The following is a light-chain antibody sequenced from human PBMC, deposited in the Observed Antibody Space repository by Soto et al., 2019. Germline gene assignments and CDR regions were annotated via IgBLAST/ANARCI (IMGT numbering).Light chain of an antibody. CDR3: SSYAGSSVV. CDR2: GVS. V-gene: IGLV2-8*01. CDR1: SSDVGSYNL. J-gene: IGLJ2*01. Sequence: QSALTQPPSASGSPGQSVTISCTGTSSDVGSYNLVSWHQQHPGKAPKVMIYGVSQRLSGVPDRFSGSKSGNTASLTVSGLQAEDEADYYCSSYAGSSVVFGAGTKLTVL.